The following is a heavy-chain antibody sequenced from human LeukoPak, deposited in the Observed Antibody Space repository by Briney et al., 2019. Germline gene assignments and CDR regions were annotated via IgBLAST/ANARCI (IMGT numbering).Heavy chain of an antibody. CDR2: IWYDGSNQ. J-gene: IGHJ4*02. CDR1: GFTFSSYG. D-gene: IGHD2-2*01. CDR3: ARAGNPSWPVFDY. Sequence: GGTLRLSCAASGFTFSSYGMHWVRQAPGKGLEWVAVIWYDGSNQYYADSVKGRFTISRDNSKNTLYLQMNSLRAEDTAVFYCARAGNPSWPVFDYWGQGTLVTVSS. V-gene: IGHV3-33*01.